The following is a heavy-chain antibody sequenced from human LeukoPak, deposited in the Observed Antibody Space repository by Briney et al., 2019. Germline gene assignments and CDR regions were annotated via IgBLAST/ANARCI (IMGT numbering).Heavy chain of an antibody. V-gene: IGHV4-31*03. J-gene: IGHJ4*02. CDR1: GGSISSGGYY. CDR3: ARGLGYCSSTSCYTLDY. CDR2: IYYSGST. Sequence: SQTLSLTCTVSGGSISSGGYYWSWIRQHPGKGLEWIGYIYYSGSTYYNPSLKSRVTISVGTSKNQFSLKLSSVTAADTAVYYCARGLGYCSSTSCYTLDYWGQGTLVTVSS. D-gene: IGHD2-2*02.